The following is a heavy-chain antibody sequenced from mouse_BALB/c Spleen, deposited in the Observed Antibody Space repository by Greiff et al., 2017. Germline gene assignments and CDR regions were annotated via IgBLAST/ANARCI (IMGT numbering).Heavy chain of an antibody. CDR3: ARRGYRYDGDYFDY. Sequence: EVKLVESGGGLVKPGGSLKLSCAASGFTFSSYAMSWVRQTPEKRLEWVASISSGGSTYYPDSVKGRFTISRDNARNILYLQMSSLKSEDTAMYYCARRGYRYDGDYFDYWGQGTTLTVSS. J-gene: IGHJ2*01. V-gene: IGHV5-6-5*01. D-gene: IGHD2-14*01. CDR1: GFTFSSYA. CDR2: ISSGGST.